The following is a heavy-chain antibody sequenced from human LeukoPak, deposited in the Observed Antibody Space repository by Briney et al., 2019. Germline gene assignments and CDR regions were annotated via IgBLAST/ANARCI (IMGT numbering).Heavy chain of an antibody. V-gene: IGHV4-59*01. J-gene: IGHJ4*02. Sequence: SETLSLTCTVSGGSISSYYWGWIRQPPGKGLEWIGYIYYSGSTNYNPSLKSRVTISVDTSKNQFSLKLISVTAADTAVYYCARGTSDSWSQYFDYWGQGTLVTVSS. CDR2: IYYSGST. CDR3: ARGTSDSWSQYFDY. CDR1: GGSISSYY. D-gene: IGHD6-13*01.